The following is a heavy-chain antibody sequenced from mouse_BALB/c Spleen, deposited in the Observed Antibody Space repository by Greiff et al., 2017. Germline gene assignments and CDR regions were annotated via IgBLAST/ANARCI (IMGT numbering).Heavy chain of an antibody. CDR3: ARSGGSSLLDY. J-gene: IGHJ2*01. D-gene: IGHD1-1*01. Sequence: VQLQESGPELVKPGASVKISCKASGYSFTSYYIHWVKQRPGQGLEWIGWIFPGSGNTKYNEKFKGKATLTADTSSSTAYMQLSSLTSEDSAVYFCARSGGSSLLDYWGQGTTLTVSS. CDR2: IFPGSGNT. CDR1: GYSFTSYY. V-gene: IGHV1-66*01.